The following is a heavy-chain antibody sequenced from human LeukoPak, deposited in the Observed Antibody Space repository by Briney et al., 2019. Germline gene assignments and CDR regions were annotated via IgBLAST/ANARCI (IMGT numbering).Heavy chain of an antibody. J-gene: IGHJ4*02. Sequence: ASVKVSCKASGYTFTSYGISWVRQAPGQGLEWMGWISAYNGNTNYAQKFQGRVTMTRDTSISTAYMELSRLRSDDTAVYYCARSSEPDFWSGYSVDYWGQGTLVTVSS. V-gene: IGHV1-18*01. CDR3: ARSSEPDFWSGYSVDY. CDR2: ISAYNGNT. D-gene: IGHD3-3*01. CDR1: GYTFTSYG.